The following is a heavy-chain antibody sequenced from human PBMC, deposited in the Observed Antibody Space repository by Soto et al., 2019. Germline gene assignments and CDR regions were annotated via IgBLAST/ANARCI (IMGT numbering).Heavy chain of an antibody. CDR3: AREDTAMVRPSYGMDV. Sequence: XGTLSLTCTVSGGSISSYYWSWIRQPPGKGLEWIGYIYYSGSTNYNPSLKSRVTISVDTSKNQFSLKLSSVTAADTAVYYCAREDTAMVRPSYGMDVWGQGTTVTVSS. CDR2: IYYSGST. V-gene: IGHV4-59*01. J-gene: IGHJ6*02. CDR1: GGSISSYY. D-gene: IGHD5-18*01.